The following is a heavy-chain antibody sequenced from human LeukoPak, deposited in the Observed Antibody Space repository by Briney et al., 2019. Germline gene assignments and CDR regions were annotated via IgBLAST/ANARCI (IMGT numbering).Heavy chain of an antibody. CDR1: GDSVSSNSAT. D-gene: IGHD6-13*01. J-gene: IGHJ3*02. CDR2: TYYRSKWYN. Sequence: SQTLGHTRAISGDSVSSNSATWNWIRQSPSRGLEWLGRTYYRSKWYNDYAVFVKSRISINPDTSKKQFSLQLNSVIPEDTAVYYCVRRSSSPAAFDIWGQGTLVPVSS. V-gene: IGHV6-1*01. CDR3: VRRSSSPAAFDI.